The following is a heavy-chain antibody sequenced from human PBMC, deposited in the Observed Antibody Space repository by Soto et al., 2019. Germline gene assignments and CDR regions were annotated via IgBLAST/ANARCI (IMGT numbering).Heavy chain of an antibody. CDR3: ARFSSGKHYYYYYGMDV. Sequence: TSVKVSCKASGGTFSSYAISWVRQAPGQGLEWMGGIIPIFGTANYAQKFQGRVTITADESTSTDYMELSSLRSEDTAVYYCARFSSGKHYYYYYGMDVWGQGTTVTVSS. V-gene: IGHV1-69*13. CDR2: IIPIFGTA. CDR1: GGTFSSYA. J-gene: IGHJ6*02. D-gene: IGHD6-19*01.